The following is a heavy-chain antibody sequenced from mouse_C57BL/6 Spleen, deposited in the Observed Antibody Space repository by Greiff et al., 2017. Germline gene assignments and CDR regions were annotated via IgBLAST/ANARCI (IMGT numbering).Heavy chain of an antibody. CDR3: AKTTLCGHDAVDY. J-gene: IGHJ2*01. Sequence: VQLQQSGAELVRPGASVKMSCKASGYTFTSYTMHWVKQRPGQGLEWIGNINPSSGYTKYNQKFKDKATLTADKSSSTAYMQLSSLTSEDSADYCGAKTTLCGHDAVDYWGQGTTLTVSS. CDR2: INPSSGYT. CDR1: GYTFTSYT. V-gene: IGHV1-4*01. D-gene: IGHD2-2*01.